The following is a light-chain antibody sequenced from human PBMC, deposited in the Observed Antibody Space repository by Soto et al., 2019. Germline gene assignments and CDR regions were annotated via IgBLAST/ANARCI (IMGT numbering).Light chain of an antibody. Sequence: QSALTQHASVSGSPGQSITISCTGTSSDVGSYNLVSWYQQHPGKAPKLMIYEGSKRPSGVSNRFSGSKSGNTASLTISGLQAEDEADYYCCSYAGSSTLVFGEGTKLTVL. CDR2: EGS. CDR3: CSYAGSSTLV. V-gene: IGLV2-23*01. CDR1: SSDVGSYNL. J-gene: IGLJ2*01.